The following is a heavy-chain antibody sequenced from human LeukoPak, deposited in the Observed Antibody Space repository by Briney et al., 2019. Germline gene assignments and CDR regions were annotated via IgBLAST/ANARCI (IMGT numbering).Heavy chain of an antibody. V-gene: IGHV3-53*01. CDR1: GFTVSSNY. CDR2: IYSGGST. CDR3: AKVPSGSYLGAFDI. D-gene: IGHD1-26*01. Sequence: PGGSLRLSCAASGFTVSSNYMSWVRQAPGKGLEWVSVIYSGGSTYYADSVKGRFTISRDNSKNTLYLQMNSLRAEDTAVYYCAKVPSGSYLGAFDIWGQGTMVTVSS. J-gene: IGHJ3*02.